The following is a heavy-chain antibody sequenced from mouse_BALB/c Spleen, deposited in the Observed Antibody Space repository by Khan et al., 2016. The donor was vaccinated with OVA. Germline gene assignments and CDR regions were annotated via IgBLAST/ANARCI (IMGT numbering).Heavy chain of an antibody. CDR2: ISYSGST. V-gene: IGHV3-2*02. J-gene: IGHJ2*01. D-gene: IGHD1-2*01. CDR3: ARTARIKY. Sequence: EVQLQESGPGLVKSSQSLSLTCPVTAYSITSGYGWNWIRQFPGNKLEWMGYISYSGSTNYNPSLKSRISITRDTSKNQFFLQLNSVTTEDTATYYCARTARIKYWGQGTTLTVAS. CDR1: AYSITSGYG.